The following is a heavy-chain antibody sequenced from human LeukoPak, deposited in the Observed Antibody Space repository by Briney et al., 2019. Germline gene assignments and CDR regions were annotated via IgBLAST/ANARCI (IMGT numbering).Heavy chain of an antibody. J-gene: IGHJ4*02. CDR3: ARVRPNYYDSSGYYMDY. D-gene: IGHD3-22*01. CDR1: GYSFTSYW. CDR2: IYPGDSDT. Sequence: GESLKISCKGSGYSFTSYWIDWVRQMPGKGLEWMGIIYPGDSDTRYSPSFQGQVTISADKSISTAYLQWSSLKASDTAMYYCARVRPNYYDSSGYYMDYWGQGTLVTVSS. V-gene: IGHV5-51*01.